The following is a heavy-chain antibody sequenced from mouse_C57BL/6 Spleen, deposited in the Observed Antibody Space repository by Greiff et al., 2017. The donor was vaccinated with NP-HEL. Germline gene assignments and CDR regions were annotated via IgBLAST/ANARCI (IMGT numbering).Heavy chain of an antibody. Sequence: VQLQQSGAELARPGASVKLSCKASGYTFTSYGISWVKQRTGQGLEWIGEIYPRSGNTYYNEKFKGKATLTADKSSSTAYMELRSLTSDDSAVYFCARSTMITTKGDYYAMDYGGQGTSVTVSS. CDR2: IYPRSGNT. D-gene: IGHD2-4*01. CDR3: ARSTMITTKGDYYAMDY. V-gene: IGHV1-81*01. J-gene: IGHJ4*01. CDR1: GYTFTSYG.